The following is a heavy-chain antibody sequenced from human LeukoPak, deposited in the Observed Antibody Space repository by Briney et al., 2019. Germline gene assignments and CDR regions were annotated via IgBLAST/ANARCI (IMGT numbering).Heavy chain of an antibody. CDR3: ASGGYYYYGMDV. Sequence: PSETLSLTCTVSGGSISSSSCYWGWIRQPPGKGLEWIGSIYYSGSTYYNPSLKSRVTISVDTSKNQFSLKLSSVTAADTAVYYCASGGYYYYGMDVWGQGTTVTVSS. CDR2: IYYSGST. D-gene: IGHD3-16*01. CDR1: GGSISSSSCY. V-gene: IGHV4-39*01. J-gene: IGHJ6*02.